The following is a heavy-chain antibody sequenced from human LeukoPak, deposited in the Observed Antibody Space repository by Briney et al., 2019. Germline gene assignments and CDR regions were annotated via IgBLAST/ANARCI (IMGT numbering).Heavy chain of an antibody. D-gene: IGHD6-19*01. V-gene: IGHV3-30*18. Sequence: PGSSLRLSCAASGFTFSSYGMHWVRQAPGKGLEWVAVISYDGSNKYFADSVKGRFTISRDNSKNTLYLQMNSLRAEDTAVYYCAKDSGIAVAGTLRAFDIWGQGTMVTVSS. CDR1: GFTFSSYG. J-gene: IGHJ3*02. CDR3: AKDSGIAVAGTLRAFDI. CDR2: ISYDGSNK.